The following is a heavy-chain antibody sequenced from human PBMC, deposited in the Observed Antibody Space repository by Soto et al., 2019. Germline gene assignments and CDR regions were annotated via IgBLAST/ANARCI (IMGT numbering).Heavy chain of an antibody. CDR1: GYTFTNYW. J-gene: IGHJ3*02. V-gene: IGHV5-51*01. CDR3: ARHLTEINYGDKAPNDAFDI. D-gene: IGHD2-21*01. Sequence: GESLKISCQTSGYTFTNYWIGWVRQMPGGGLEWLGLIFPRDFDVRYSPSFEGQVTISADRSTATAFLQWRSLEASDSAIYYCARHLTEINYGDKAPNDAFDIWGQRTLVTVSS. CDR2: IFPRDFDV.